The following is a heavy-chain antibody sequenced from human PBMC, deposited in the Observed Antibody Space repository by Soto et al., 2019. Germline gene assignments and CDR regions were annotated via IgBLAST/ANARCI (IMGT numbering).Heavy chain of an antibody. CDR2: IYHSGST. V-gene: IGHV4-30-2*01. D-gene: IGHD3-22*01. CDR3: ARMSKYYYDSSGYYSEYFQH. CDR1: GGSISSGGYS. J-gene: IGHJ1*01. Sequence: SETLSLTCAVSGGSISSGGYSWSWIRQPPGKGLEWIGYIYHSGSTYYNPSLKSRVTISVDRSKNQFSLKLSSVTAADTAVYYCARMSKYYYDSSGYYSEYFQHWGQGTLVTVSS.